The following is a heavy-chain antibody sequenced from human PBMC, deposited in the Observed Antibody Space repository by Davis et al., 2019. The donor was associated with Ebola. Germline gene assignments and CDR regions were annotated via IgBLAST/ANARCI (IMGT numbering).Heavy chain of an antibody. CDR3: AKSFSSSPRLRYYYGMDV. Sequence: GGSLRLSCAASGFTFSSYWMSWVRQAPGKGLEWVSAISGSGGSTYYADSVKGRFTISSDNSKNTLYLQMNSLRAEDTAVYYCAKSFSSSPRLRYYYGMDVWGQGTTVTVSS. J-gene: IGHJ6*02. D-gene: IGHD6-6*01. CDR2: ISGSGGST. V-gene: IGHV3-23*01. CDR1: GFTFSSYW.